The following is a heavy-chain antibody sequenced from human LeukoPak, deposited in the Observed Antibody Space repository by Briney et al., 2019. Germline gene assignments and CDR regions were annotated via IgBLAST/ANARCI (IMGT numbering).Heavy chain of an antibody. CDR1: GFTFSSYG. J-gene: IGHJ4*02. Sequence: GGSLRLSCAASGFTFSSYGMHWVRQAPGKGLEWVAVISYDGSNKYYADSVKGRFTISRDNSKNTLYLQMNSLRAEDTAVYYCANGSPSRNKRGYDGFDYWGQGTLVTVSS. D-gene: IGHD5-12*01. V-gene: IGHV3-30*18. CDR2: ISYDGSNK. CDR3: ANGSPSRNKRGYDGFDY.